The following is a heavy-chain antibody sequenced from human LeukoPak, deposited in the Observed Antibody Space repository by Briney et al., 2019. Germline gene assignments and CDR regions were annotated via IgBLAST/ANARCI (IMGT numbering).Heavy chain of an antibody. J-gene: IGHJ4*02. CDR2: LYYGVST. CDR3: ARGRQNYGDYPY. CDR1: GFTVSGDY. D-gene: IGHD4-17*01. Sequence: GGSQRLSCVVSGFTVSGDYISWFRQAPGKGLEWVSVLYYGVSTFYKDSVKGRFTTSGDNFKNTVYLQMNSLRAEDTAVYYCARGRQNYGDYPYWGQGTLVTVSS. V-gene: IGHV3-53*01.